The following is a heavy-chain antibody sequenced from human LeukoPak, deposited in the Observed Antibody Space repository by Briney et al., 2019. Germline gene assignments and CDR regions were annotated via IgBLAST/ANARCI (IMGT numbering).Heavy chain of an antibody. Sequence: GESLKISCKGFGYRFTSYWIGWVRQMPGKGLEWMGIIYPGDSDTRHSPSFQGQVTISADKSISTAYLQWSSLKASDTAMYYCARVPADDTWWFDPWGQGTLVTVSS. CDR2: IYPGDSDT. V-gene: IGHV5-51*01. CDR3: ARVPADDTWWFDP. CDR1: GYRFTSYW. D-gene: IGHD2-2*01. J-gene: IGHJ5*02.